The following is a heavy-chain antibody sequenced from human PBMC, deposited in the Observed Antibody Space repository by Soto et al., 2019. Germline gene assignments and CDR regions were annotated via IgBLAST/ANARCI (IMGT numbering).Heavy chain of an antibody. CDR1: GDSISTTSYY. CDR2: IYYSGST. Sequence: PSETLSLTCTVSGDSISTTSYYWGWIRQPPGKGLEWIGSIYYSGSTYYNPSLKSRVTISADTSKNQFSLKLSSVTAADTAVYYCASSYSSSWYYYYYGMDVWGQGTTVTVSS. CDR3: ASSYSSSWYYYYYGMDV. V-gene: IGHV4-39*01. J-gene: IGHJ6*02. D-gene: IGHD6-13*01.